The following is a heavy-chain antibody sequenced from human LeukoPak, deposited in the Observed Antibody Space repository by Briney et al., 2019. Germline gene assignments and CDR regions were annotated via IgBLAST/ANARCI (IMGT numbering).Heavy chain of an antibody. CDR3: ARELRDAFDM. CDR2: ISSSGSTI. CDR1: GFTFSSYE. Sequence: GGSLRLSCAASGFTFSSYEMNWVRQAPGKGLEWVSYISSSGSTIYYADSVKGRFSISRDNFRNTLSLQMNSLRVDDTAVYYCARELRDAFDMWGQGTRVTAS. V-gene: IGHV3-48*03. J-gene: IGHJ3*02. D-gene: IGHD2-21*01.